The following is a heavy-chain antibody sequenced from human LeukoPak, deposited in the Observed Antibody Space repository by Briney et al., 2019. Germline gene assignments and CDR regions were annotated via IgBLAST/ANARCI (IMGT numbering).Heavy chain of an antibody. V-gene: IGHV1-69*04. D-gene: IGHD3-22*01. J-gene: IGHJ5*02. CDR3: AKDQKNYDSSGYDP. Sequence: VASVKVSCKASGGTFSSYAISWVRQAPGQGLEWMGRIVPIFGIANYAQKFQGRVTITADKSTSTAYMELSSLRSEDTAVYYCAKDQKNYDSSGYDPWGQGTLVTVSS. CDR2: IVPIFGIA. CDR1: GGTFSSYA.